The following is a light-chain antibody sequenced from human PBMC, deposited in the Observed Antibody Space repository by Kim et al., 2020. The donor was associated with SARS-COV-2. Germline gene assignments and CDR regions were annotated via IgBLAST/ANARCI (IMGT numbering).Light chain of an antibody. Sequence: VDLGQTVRITCQGDSLRSYYATWYQQKPEQAPILVIYGKNNRPSGIPDRFSGSSSGNTASLTITGTQAGDEADYYCNSRDSNDNVVFGGGTQLTVL. CDR2: GKN. CDR3: NSRDSNDNVV. V-gene: IGLV3-19*01. J-gene: IGLJ2*01. CDR1: SLRSYY.